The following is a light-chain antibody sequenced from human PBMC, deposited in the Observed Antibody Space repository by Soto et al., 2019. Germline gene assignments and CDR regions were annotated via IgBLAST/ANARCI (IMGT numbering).Light chain of an antibody. Sequence: GDRVTITCRASQSISSWLAWYQQKPGKAPKLLIYDASSLESGVPSRFSGSGSGTEFTLTISSLQPDDFAAYYCQQYNSYPWTFGQGTKVDIK. CDR2: DAS. CDR3: QQYNSYPWT. V-gene: IGKV1-5*01. CDR1: QSISSW. J-gene: IGKJ1*01.